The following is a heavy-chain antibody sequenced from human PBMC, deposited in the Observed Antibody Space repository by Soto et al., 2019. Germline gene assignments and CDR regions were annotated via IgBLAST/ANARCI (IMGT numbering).Heavy chain of an antibody. CDR3: ARVHGYSGYDSGLVDY. CDR1: GGTFSSYA. V-gene: IGHV1-69*01. J-gene: IGHJ4*02. D-gene: IGHD5-12*01. CDR2: IIPIFGTA. Sequence: QVQLVQSGAEVKKPGSSVKVSCKASGGTFSSYAISWVRQAPGQGLEWMGGIIPIFGTANYAQKFQGRVTITADESTSKAFMGLSRLRTEDKAVYFCARVHGYSGYDSGLVDYWGQGTLVTVPS.